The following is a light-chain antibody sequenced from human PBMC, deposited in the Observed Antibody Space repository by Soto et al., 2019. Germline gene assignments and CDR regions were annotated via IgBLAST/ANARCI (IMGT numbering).Light chain of an antibody. V-gene: IGKV1-5*01. CDR1: LSISGW. J-gene: IGKJ1*01. Sequence: DIHMTQSPSTMSSSVGDRFTLTGRASLSISGWLACYQQKAGKAPQPLIYDGSSLESGVPARFSGSGSGTDFTLTISSLQPDDFATYYCQQHNSYSRTFGQGTKVEIK. CDR3: QQHNSYSRT. CDR2: DGS.